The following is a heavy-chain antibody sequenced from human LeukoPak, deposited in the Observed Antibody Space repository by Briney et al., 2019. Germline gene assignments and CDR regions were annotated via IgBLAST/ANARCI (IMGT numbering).Heavy chain of an antibody. CDR1: GYTFTSYA. Sequence: ASVKVSCKASGYTFTSYAMHWVRQAPGQGLEWMGWINADNGDTKYSQRFQDRVTITRDTSASTAYMELSSLRSEDTALYYCARSSPYSSGWYPIGSAALEYWGQGALVTVSS. CDR2: INADNGDT. V-gene: IGHV1-3*01. CDR3: ARSSPYSSGWYPIGSAALEY. J-gene: IGHJ4*02. D-gene: IGHD6-19*01.